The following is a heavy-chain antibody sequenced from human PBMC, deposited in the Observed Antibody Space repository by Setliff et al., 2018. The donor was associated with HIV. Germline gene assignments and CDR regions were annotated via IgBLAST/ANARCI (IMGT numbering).Heavy chain of an antibody. CDR1: GFTFSSYW. D-gene: IGHD2-21*01. V-gene: IGHV3-30*09. CDR2: ISFDGSIK. J-gene: IGHJ4*02. CDR3: ASAVKVGIRVLFDY. Sequence: PGGSLRLSCAASGFTFSSYWMHWVRQAPGKGLEWVAIISFDGSIKFYADSVRGQFAISRDNSKNTLYLQMNSLRAEDTAVYYCASAVKVGIRVLFDYWGQGTLVTVSS.